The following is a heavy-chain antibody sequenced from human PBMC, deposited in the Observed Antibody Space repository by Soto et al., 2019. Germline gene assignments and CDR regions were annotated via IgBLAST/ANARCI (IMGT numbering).Heavy chain of an antibody. Sequence: QVQLQESGPGLVKPSGTLSLTCAVSGGSMRSNNRWSWVRQPPGKGLEWIGEIFHSGSTNYNPSLKTRVTIAVDKSKNQFSLKLSSVTAADTAVYYCARVYSGSDSDSWGQGTLVTVSS. CDR2: IFHSGST. V-gene: IGHV4-4*02. CDR1: GGSMRSNNR. CDR3: ARVYSGSDSDS. J-gene: IGHJ4*02. D-gene: IGHD1-26*01.